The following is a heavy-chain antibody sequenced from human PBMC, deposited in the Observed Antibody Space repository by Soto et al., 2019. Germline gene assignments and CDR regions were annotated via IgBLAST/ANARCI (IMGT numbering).Heavy chain of an antibody. J-gene: IGHJ4*02. Sequence: EASVKVSCKVSGYTLTELSMHWVRQAPGKGLEWMGGFDPEDGETIYAQKFQGRVTMTEDTSTDTAYMELSSLRSEDTAVYYCATTKSPRDSSGYLASWGQGTLVTVSS. CDR1: GYTLTELS. CDR3: ATTKSPRDSSGYLAS. D-gene: IGHD3-22*01. V-gene: IGHV1-24*01. CDR2: FDPEDGET.